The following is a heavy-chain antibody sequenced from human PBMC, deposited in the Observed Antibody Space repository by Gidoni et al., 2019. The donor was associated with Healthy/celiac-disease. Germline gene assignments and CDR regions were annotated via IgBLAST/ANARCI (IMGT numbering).Heavy chain of an antibody. D-gene: IGHD6-19*01. Sequence: QVQLQDSGPGLVKPSETLSLTCTFSVGSISSYYWSWIRQPPGKGLEWIGYIYYSGSTNYNPYLKSRVTISVDTSKNQFSLKLSSVTGADTAVYYCARDLDSSGWYGDFDIWGQGTMVTVSS. CDR2: IYYSGST. CDR1: VGSISSYY. V-gene: IGHV4-59*01. CDR3: ARDLDSSGWYGDFDI. J-gene: IGHJ3*02.